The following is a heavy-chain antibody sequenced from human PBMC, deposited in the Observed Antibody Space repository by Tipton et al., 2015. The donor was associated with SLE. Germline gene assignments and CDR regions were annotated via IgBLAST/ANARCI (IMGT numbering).Heavy chain of an antibody. CDR3: ARGYYSSGWPFDY. V-gene: IGHV4-39*07. CDR1: GGSISSSSYY. D-gene: IGHD6-19*01. J-gene: IGHJ4*02. Sequence: TLSLTCTVSGGSISSSSYYWGWIRQPPGKGLEWIGSIYHSGSTYYNPSLKSRVTISVDTSKNQFSLKLSSVTAADTAVYYCARGYYSSGWPFDYWGQGTLVTVSS. CDR2: IYHSGST.